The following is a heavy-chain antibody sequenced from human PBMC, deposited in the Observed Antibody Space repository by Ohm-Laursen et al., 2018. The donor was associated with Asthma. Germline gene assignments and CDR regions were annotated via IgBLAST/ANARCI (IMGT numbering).Heavy chain of an antibody. D-gene: IGHD1-14*01. Sequence: SVKVSCKTSGGTFSSYAISWVRQAPGQGLEWMGGIIPSFGTANYAQKFHGRLTIYADESTSTTYMELSSLRSDDSAVYFCAREASGNTGLYYFDFWGQGTLVTVSS. CDR3: AREASGNTGLYYFDF. V-gene: IGHV1-69*13. CDR2: IIPSFGTA. CDR1: GGTFSSYA. J-gene: IGHJ4*02.